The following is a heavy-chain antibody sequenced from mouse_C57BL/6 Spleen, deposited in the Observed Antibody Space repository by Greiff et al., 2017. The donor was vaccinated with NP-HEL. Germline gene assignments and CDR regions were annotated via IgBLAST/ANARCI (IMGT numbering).Heavy chain of an antibody. J-gene: IGHJ1*03. D-gene: IGHD2-1*01. CDR1: GYAFSSSW. CDR3: ARWAYGNCGYFDV. CDR2: IYPGDGDT. V-gene: IGHV1-82*01. Sequence: QVQLKESGPELVKPGASVKISCKASGYAFSSSWMNWVKQRPGKGLEWIGRIYPGDGDTNYNGKFKGKATLTADTSSSTAYMQLSSLTSEDSAVYYSARWAYGNCGYFDVWGKGTTVTVSS.